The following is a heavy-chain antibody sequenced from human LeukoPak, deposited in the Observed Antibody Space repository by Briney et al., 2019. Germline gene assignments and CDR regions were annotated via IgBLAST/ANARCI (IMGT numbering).Heavy chain of an antibody. CDR3: ARAPYYYGSGSHTIYYGMDV. J-gene: IGHJ6*02. CDR1: GFTVSSNY. V-gene: IGHV3-66*01. D-gene: IGHD3-10*01. Sequence: PGGSLRLSCAASGFTVSSNYMSWVRQAPGKGLEWVSGIYSGAGTYYADSVKGRFTISRDSSKNMLYLQMNSLRAEDTAFYYCARAPYYYGSGSHTIYYGMDVWGQGTTVTVSS. CDR2: IYSGAGT.